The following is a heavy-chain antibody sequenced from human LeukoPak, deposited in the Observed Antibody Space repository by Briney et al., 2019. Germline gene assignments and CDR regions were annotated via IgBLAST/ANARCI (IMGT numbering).Heavy chain of an antibody. Sequence: SETLSLTCTVSGGSVSSSSEYWGWIRQPPGKGLEWIGSIYYSGSTYYNPSLKSRVTVSVDMSKNQFSLKLSSVTAADTAVYYCARAIRDDYKIYHFDYWGQGTLVTVSS. J-gene: IGHJ4*02. V-gene: IGHV4-39*01. CDR3: ARAIRDDYKIYHFDY. CDR2: IYYSGST. D-gene: IGHD5-24*01. CDR1: GGSVSSSSEY.